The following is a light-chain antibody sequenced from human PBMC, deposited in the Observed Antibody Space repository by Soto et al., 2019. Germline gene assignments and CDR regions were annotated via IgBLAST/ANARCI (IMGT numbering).Light chain of an antibody. Sequence: QSALTQPASVSGSRGQSITISCTGTSSDVGTYNLVTWFQQHPDKAPKVIIYEVNERPSGVSTRFSGSKSGNTASLTISGLQIEDEADYYCCSYAGSHSFVVFGGGTKLTVL. CDR1: SSDVGTYNL. J-gene: IGLJ2*01. CDR3: CSYAGSHSFVV. CDR2: EVN. V-gene: IGLV2-23*02.